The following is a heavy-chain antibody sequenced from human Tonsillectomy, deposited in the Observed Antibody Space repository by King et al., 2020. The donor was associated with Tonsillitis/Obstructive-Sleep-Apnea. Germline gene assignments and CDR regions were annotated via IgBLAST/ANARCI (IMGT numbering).Heavy chain of an antibody. J-gene: IGHJ4*02. CDR2: IDWDDDK. V-gene: IGHV2-70*11. Sequence: VTLKESGPALVKPTQTLTLTCTISGFSFSTSGMCVSWIRQPPGKALEWLARIDWDDDKYYSTSLKTRLTISKDTSKTQVVLTMTNMDPVDTATYYCARAVYSGSYYSDYWGQGTLVTVSS. D-gene: IGHD1-26*01. CDR1: GFSFSTSGMC. CDR3: ARAVYSGSYYSDY.